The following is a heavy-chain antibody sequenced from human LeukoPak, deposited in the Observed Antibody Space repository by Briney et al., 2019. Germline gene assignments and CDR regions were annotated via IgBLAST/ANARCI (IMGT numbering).Heavy chain of an antibody. J-gene: IGHJ4*02. Sequence: GGSLRLSCAASGFTFDDYGMSWVRQAPGKGQEWVSGINWNGGSTAYADSVKGRFTISRDNAKNSLYLQMNRVRAEDTALYHCARDHDYDSGSYPLDYWGQGTVVTVSS. CDR2: INWNGGST. V-gene: IGHV3-20*01. CDR3: ARDHDYDSGSYPLDY. CDR1: GFTFDDYG. D-gene: IGHD3-10*01.